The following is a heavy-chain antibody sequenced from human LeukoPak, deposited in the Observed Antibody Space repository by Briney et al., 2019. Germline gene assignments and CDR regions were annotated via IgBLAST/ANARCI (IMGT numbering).Heavy chain of an antibody. Sequence: PGGSLRLSCAASGFTFDDYAMHWVRQAPGKGLEWVPGISWNSGSIGYADSVKGRFTISRDNAKNSLYLQMNSLRAEDTALYYCAKGQTRYSGSLTDYWGQGTLVTVSS. CDR1: GFTFDDYA. CDR2: ISWNSGSI. D-gene: IGHD1-26*01. J-gene: IGHJ4*02. CDR3: AKGQTRYSGSLTDY. V-gene: IGHV3-9*01.